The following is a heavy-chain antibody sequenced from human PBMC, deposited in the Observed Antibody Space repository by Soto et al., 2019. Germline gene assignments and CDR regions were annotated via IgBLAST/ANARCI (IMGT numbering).Heavy chain of an antibody. CDR3: AKDRYDSSGYYYRDFDY. V-gene: IGHV3-23*01. CDR2: ISGSGGST. J-gene: IGHJ4*02. Sequence: GGSLRLSCAASGFTLSTYDMSWVRQAPGKGLEWVSGISGSGGSTYYADSVKGRFTISRDNSKNTLYMQLNSLRAEDTAVYYCAKDRYDSSGYYYRDFDYWGQGTLVTVSS. CDR1: GFTLSTYD. D-gene: IGHD3-22*01.